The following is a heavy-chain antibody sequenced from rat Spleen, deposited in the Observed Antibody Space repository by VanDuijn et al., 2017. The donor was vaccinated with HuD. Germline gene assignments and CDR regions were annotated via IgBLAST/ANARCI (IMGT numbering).Heavy chain of an antibody. V-gene: IGHV5-22*01. D-gene: IGHD1-12*01. J-gene: IGHJ4*01. CDR1: GFTFSDYY. Sequence: EVQLVESGGGLVQPRRSLKLSCVASGFTFSDYYMAWVRQAPRKGLEWVASISYEGSSTYYGDSVKGRFTISRDNAKSTLYLQMNSLRSEDTATYYCARPHHYYYVMDAWGQGASVTVSS. CDR2: ISYEGSST. CDR3: ARPHHYYYVMDA.